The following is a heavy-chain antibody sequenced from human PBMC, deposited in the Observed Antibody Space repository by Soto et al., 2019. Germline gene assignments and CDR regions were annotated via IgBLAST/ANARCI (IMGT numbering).Heavy chain of an antibody. V-gene: IGHV4-59*01. J-gene: IGHJ4*02. D-gene: IGHD3-10*01. CDR2: IYYSGST. CDR1: GGSISSYY. Sequence: SETLSLTCTVSGGSISSYYWSWIRQPPGKGLEWIGYIYYSGSTNYNPSLKSRVTISVDTSKNQFSLKLSSVAAADTAVYYCARAPRGNYGYPSYFDYWGQGTLVTVSS. CDR3: ARAPRGNYGYPSYFDY.